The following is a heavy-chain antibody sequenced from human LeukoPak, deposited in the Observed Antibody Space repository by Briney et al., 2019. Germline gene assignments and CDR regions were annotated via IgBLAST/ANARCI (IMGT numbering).Heavy chain of an antibody. CDR3: AREECSIGVCYPSGY. J-gene: IGHJ4*02. V-gene: IGHV1-46*01. CDR1: GYTLTSYY. Sequence: ASVKVSCKASGYTLTSYYMHWVRQAPGQGLEWMGIINPSGGSTSYAQKFQGRVTMTRDTSTSTVYMELSSLRSDDTAVYYCAREECSIGVCYPSGYWGQGTLVTVSS. D-gene: IGHD2-8*01. CDR2: INPSGGST.